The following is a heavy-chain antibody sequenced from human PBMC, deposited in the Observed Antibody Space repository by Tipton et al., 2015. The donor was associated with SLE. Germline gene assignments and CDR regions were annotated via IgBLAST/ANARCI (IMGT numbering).Heavy chain of an antibody. V-gene: IGHV4-38-2*01. J-gene: IGHJ4*02. CDR1: GYSISSGYY. Sequence: TLSLTCAVSGYSISSGYYWGWIRQPPGKGLEWIGSIYHSGSTYYNPSLKSRVTISVDTSKNQFSLKLSSVTAADTAVYYCARRPPFIAAHDYWGQGTLVTVSS. D-gene: IGHD6-6*01. CDR2: IYHSGST. CDR3: ARRPPFIAAHDY.